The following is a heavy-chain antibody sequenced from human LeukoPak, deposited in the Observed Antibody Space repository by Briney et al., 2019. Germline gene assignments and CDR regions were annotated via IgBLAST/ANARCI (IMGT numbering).Heavy chain of an antibody. Sequence: GGSLRLSCAASGFTFSSNDMSWVRQAPGKGLEWVSAISGDGGSTYADSVKGRFTISRDNSKNTLYLQMNSLRAEDTAVYYCARGKVDTATYYDYWGQGTLVTVSS. J-gene: IGHJ4*02. D-gene: IGHD5-18*01. CDR2: ISGDGGST. CDR1: GFTFSSND. CDR3: ARGKVDTATYYDY. V-gene: IGHV3-23*01.